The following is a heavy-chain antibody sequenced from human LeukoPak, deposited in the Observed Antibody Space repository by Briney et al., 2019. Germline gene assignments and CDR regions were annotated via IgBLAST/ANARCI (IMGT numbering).Heavy chain of an antibody. V-gene: IGHV1-3*01. D-gene: IGHD1-26*01. J-gene: IGHJ5*02. CDR1: GDTFSRHT. CDR3: AKNSAGESIAEGDWFDP. CDR2: INLGNGET. Sequence: GASVKVSCKASGDTFSRHTIHWVRQAPGQSLEWMGWINLGNGETKYSQEFQGRVTFTADTSASIAYVEVSSLRSEATTIYYCAKNSAGESIAEGDWFDPWGQGTLIIVSS.